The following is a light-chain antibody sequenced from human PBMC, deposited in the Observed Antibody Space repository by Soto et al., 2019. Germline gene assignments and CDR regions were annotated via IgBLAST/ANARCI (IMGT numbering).Light chain of an antibody. CDR3: QQYLSLWT. J-gene: IGKJ1*01. Sequence: DIVMTQSPDSLTVSLGERATINCKSSQSVLSSANNKNYLAWYQQKPAQPPQLLIYWASTRESGVPDRFSASGSGTDFNLTIRRLQAEDVAVYYCQQYLSLWTFGQGTKVEVK. CDR1: QSVLSSANNKNY. V-gene: IGKV4-1*01. CDR2: WAS.